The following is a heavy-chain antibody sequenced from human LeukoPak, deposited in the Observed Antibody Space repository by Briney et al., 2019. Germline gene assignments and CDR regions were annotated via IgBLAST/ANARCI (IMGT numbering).Heavy chain of an antibody. D-gene: IGHD6-19*01. CDR2: ISSSGDST. CDR3: AKVRAGHYFDY. CDR1: GFTFSNYA. V-gene: IGHV3-23*01. Sequence: GGSLXLSCAASGFTFSNYALSWVRQAPGKGREWVSSISSSGDSTYYADSVKGRFTISGDNSKNTLYLQMNSLRAEDTAVYYCAKVRAGHYFDYWGQGTLVTVSS. J-gene: IGHJ4*02.